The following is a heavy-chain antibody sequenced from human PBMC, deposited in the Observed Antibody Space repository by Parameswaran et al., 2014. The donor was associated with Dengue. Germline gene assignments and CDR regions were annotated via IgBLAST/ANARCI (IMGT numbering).Heavy chain of an antibody. CDR3: ARERITMVRGVITTHFDY. V-gene: IGHV1-2*02. CDR2: INPNSGGT. Sequence: WVRQAPGQGLEWMGWINPNSGGTNYAQKFQGRVTMTRDTSISTAYMELSRLRSDDTAVYYCARERITMVRGVITTHFDYWARNPGHRLL. J-gene: IGHJ4*01. D-gene: IGHD3-10*01.